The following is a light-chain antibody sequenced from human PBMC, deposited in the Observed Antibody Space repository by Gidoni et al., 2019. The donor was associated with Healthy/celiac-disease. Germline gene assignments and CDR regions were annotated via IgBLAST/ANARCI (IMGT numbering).Light chain of an antibody. J-gene: IGKJ2*01. CDR1: QSVSSY. CDR2: DAS. V-gene: IGKV3-11*01. CDR3: QQRRNWPPEYT. Sequence: EIVLTQSPATLSLSPGERATLSCRASQSVSSYLAWYQQKPGQAPRLLIYDASNRATGIPARFSGSGSGTDFTLTISSLEPEDFAVYDCQQRRNWPPEYTFGQGTKLEIK.